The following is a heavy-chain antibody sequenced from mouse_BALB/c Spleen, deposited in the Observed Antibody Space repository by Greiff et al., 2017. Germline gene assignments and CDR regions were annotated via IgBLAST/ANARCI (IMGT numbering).Heavy chain of an antibody. J-gene: IGHJ4*01. CDR3: ASYGNYVDYAMDY. CDR2: IWAGGST. V-gene: IGHV2-9*02. Sequence: VKLVESGPGLVAPSQSLSITCTVSGFSLTSYGVHWVRQPPGKGLEWLGVIWAGGSTNYNSALMSRLSISKDNSKSQVFLKMNSLQTDDTAMYYCASYGNYVDYAMDYWGQGTSVTVSS. CDR1: GFSLTSYG. D-gene: IGHD2-1*01.